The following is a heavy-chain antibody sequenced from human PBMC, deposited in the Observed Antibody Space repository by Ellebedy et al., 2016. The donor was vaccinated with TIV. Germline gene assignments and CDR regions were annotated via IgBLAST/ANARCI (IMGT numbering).Heavy chain of an antibody. CDR1: GGSFSAYF. V-gene: IGHV4-34*01. CDR3: ARSCSPSCWECLEY. J-gene: IGHJ4*02. Sequence: SETLSLXXVVSGGSFSAYFWSWIRHSPGKGLEWIGEITQSGRTNYNPSLQSRVAISLDSSKTQFSLELNSVTAADTAVYFCARSCSPSCWECLEYWGQGVLVTVSS. CDR2: ITQSGRT. D-gene: IGHD2-2*01.